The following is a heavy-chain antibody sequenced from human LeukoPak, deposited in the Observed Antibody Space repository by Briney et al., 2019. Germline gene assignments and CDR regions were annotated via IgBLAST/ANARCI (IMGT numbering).Heavy chain of an antibody. CDR1: GFTVSSNY. D-gene: IGHD6-13*01. CDR2: IYSGGST. Sequence: GGSLRLSCAASGFTVSSNYMSWVRQAPGKGLEWVSVIYSGGSTYYADSVKGRFTISRDNSKNTLYLQMNSLRAEDTAVYYCASNGGVAAATFDYWGQGTLVTVSS. CDR3: ASNGGVAAATFDY. J-gene: IGHJ4*02. V-gene: IGHV3-53*01.